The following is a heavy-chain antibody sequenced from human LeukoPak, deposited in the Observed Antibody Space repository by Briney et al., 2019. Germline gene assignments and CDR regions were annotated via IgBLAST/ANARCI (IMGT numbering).Heavy chain of an antibody. D-gene: IGHD1-1*01. CDR2: IYYTGNT. Sequence: PSETLSLTCTVSGVSISSSYSYWGWIRQPPGMGLEWIGSIYYTGNTYYNASLKSQVSISIDTSKNQFSLKLTSVTAADTAVYFCARRAYSAAYWKHFDYWGQGTLVTVSS. CDR1: GVSISSSYSY. CDR3: ARRAYSAAYWKHFDY. V-gene: IGHV4-39*01. J-gene: IGHJ4*02.